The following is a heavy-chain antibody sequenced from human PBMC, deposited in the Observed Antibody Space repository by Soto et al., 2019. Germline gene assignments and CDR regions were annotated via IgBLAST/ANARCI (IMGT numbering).Heavy chain of an antibody. CDR3: ARKSYYGSGGAY. V-gene: IGHV1-18*01. J-gene: IGHJ4*02. Sequence: QVPLVQSGAEVKKPGASVKVSCKASGYTFTSYGISWLRQAPGQGLEWMGWISAYNGNTNYAQKLQGRVTMTTATSTRTAYMELRSLRPAATAVYYCARKSYYGSGGAYWGQGTLGTVSS. CDR1: GYTFTSYG. D-gene: IGHD3-10*01. CDR2: ISAYNGNT.